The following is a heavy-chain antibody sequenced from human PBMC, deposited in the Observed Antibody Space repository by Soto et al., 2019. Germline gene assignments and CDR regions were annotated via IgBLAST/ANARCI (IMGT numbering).Heavy chain of an antibody. V-gene: IGHV1-46*01. CDR1: GYTFTSYY. CDR3: ARVGGPEDGPNYYYYGMDV. D-gene: IGHD2-15*01. Sequence: ASVKVSCKASGYTFTSYYMHWVRQAPGQGLEWMGIINPSGGSTSYAQKFQGRVTMTRDTSTSTVYMELSSLRSEDTAVYYCARVGGPEDGPNYYYYGMDVWGQGTTVTVSS. CDR2: INPSGGST. J-gene: IGHJ6*02.